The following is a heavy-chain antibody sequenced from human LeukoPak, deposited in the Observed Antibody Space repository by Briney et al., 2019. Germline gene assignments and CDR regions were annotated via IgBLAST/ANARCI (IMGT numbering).Heavy chain of an antibody. CDR3: ARDALPTVTTVSNNWFDP. D-gene: IGHD4-11*01. CDR2: INPNSGGT. Sequence: ASVKVSCKASGYTFTGYYMHWVRQAPGQGLEWMGWINPNSGGTNYAQKFQGRVTMTRDTSISTAYMELSRLRSDDTAVYYCARDALPTVTTVSNNWFDPWGQGTLVTVSS. V-gene: IGHV1-2*02. J-gene: IGHJ5*02. CDR1: GYTFTGYY.